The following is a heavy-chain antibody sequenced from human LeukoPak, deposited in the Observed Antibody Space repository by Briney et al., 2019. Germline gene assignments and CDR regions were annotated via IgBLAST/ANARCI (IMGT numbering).Heavy chain of an antibody. Sequence: PGGSLRLSCAASGFTFSSYSMNWVRQAPGKGLEWVSSTSSSSSYIYYADSVKGRFTISRDNAKNSLYLQMNSLRAEDTAVYYCARSGQLATIPDYWGQGTLVTVSS. CDR1: GFTFSSYS. CDR3: ARSGQLATIPDY. J-gene: IGHJ4*02. V-gene: IGHV3-21*01. D-gene: IGHD5-12*01. CDR2: TSSSSSYI.